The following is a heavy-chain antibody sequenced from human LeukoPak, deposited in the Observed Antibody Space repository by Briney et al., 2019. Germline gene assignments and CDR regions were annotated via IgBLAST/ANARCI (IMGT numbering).Heavy chain of an antibody. CDR3: AKDFGDFRTDY. CDR1: GGSISRRVYY. J-gene: IGHJ4*02. Sequence: SETLSLTCTVSGGSISRRVYYWAWIRQPPGKGLEWIASSDYTGSKTYNPSLKSRVTVSVDTSKNQFFLKLTSVTAADTAVYYCAKDFGDFRTDYWGQGTLVTVSS. CDR2: SDYTGSK. V-gene: IGHV4-39*01. D-gene: IGHD4-17*01.